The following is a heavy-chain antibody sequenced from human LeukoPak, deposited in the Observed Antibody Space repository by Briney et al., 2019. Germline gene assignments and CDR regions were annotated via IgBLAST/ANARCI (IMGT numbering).Heavy chain of an antibody. CDR2: INHSGST. D-gene: IGHD6-19*01. CDR3: ARVSGQWLLRTYYYFDY. Sequence: SETLSLTCAVYGGSFSGYYWSWIRQPPGKGLEWIGEINHSGSTNYNPSLKSRVTISVDTSKNQFSLKLSSVTAADTAVYYCARVSGQWLLRTYYYFDYWGQGTLVTVSS. V-gene: IGHV4-34*01. CDR1: GGSFSGYY. J-gene: IGHJ4*02.